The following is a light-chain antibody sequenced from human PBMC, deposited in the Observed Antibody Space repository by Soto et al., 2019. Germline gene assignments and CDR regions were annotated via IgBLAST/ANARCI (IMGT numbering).Light chain of an antibody. CDR3: QQYANLPLT. J-gene: IGKJ4*01. CDR2: DAS. V-gene: IGKV1-33*01. Sequence: DIQMTQSPSSLSASVGDRVTITCHASHDISNYLNWYQQKPGKAPKLLIYDASNLETGVPSRFSGSGSGTDFTFTISSLQPEDIATYYCQQYANLPLTFGGGTKVDIK. CDR1: HDISNY.